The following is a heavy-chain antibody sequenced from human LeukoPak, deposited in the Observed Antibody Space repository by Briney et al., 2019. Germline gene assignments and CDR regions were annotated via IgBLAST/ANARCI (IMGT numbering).Heavy chain of an antibody. J-gene: IGHJ6*03. V-gene: IGHV4-61*02. D-gene: IGHD3-16*01. Sequence: SETLSLTCTVSGGSISSGSYYWSWIRQPAGKGLEWIGRIYSSESTNYNPSLKSRVTISVDKSKNQFSLKLSSVTAADTAVYYCARGLGGYMDVWGKGTTVTISS. CDR2: IYSSEST. CDR3: ARGLGGYMDV. CDR1: GGSISSGSYY.